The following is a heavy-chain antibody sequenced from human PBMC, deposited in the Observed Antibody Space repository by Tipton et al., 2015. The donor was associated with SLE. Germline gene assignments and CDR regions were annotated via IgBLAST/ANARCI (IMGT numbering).Heavy chain of an antibody. J-gene: IGHJ4*02. CDR3: AKEKGLTTKEYYFDY. CDR2: IRYDGSNK. Sequence: GSLRLSCAASGFTFSSYGMHWVRQAPGKGLEWVAFIRYDGSNKYYADSVKGRFTISRDNSKNTLYLQMNSLRAEDTAVYYCAKEKGLTTKEYYFDYWGQGTLVTVSS. CDR1: GFTFSSYG. D-gene: IGHD4/OR15-4a*01. V-gene: IGHV3-30*02.